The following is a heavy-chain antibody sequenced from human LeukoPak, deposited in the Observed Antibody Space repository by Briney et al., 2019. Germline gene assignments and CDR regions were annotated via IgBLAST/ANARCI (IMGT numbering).Heavy chain of an antibody. CDR3: ARVLAVAGTGAFDM. Sequence: GGSLRLSCAASGFTFSDYYMSWIRQAPGKGLVWVSRINSDGSSTTYADSMKGRFTISRDNAKNTLYLQMNSLRAEDTAVYYCARVLAVAGTGAFDMWGQGTMVTVSS. J-gene: IGHJ3*02. V-gene: IGHV3-74*01. D-gene: IGHD6-19*01. CDR1: GFTFSDYY. CDR2: INSDGSST.